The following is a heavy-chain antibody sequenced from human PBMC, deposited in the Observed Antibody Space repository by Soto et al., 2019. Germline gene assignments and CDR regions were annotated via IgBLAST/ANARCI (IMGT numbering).Heavy chain of an antibody. D-gene: IGHD4-17*01. CDR2: ISISGTTI. CDR3: VRDFTTAGTPGDDFGY. Sequence: GGSLRLSCAASGFTLSDYYMTWIRQAPGKGLEWVSDISISGTTIHYADSVRGRFTISRDNAKNSLWLQMNTLRAEDTAVYYCVRDFTTAGTPGDDFGYWGQGTLVTVSS. J-gene: IGHJ4*02. CDR1: GFTLSDYY. V-gene: IGHV3-11*01.